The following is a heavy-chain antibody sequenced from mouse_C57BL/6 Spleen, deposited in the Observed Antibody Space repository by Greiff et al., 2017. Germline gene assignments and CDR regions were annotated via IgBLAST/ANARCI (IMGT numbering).Heavy chain of an antibody. CDR3: ARSQSGTGYFDV. CDR1: GFTFTDYY. Sequence: EVMLVESGGGLVQPGGSLSLSCAASGFTFTDYYMSWVRQPPGKALEWLGFIRHKANGYTTEYSVSVKGRFTISRDNSQSVLYLQMNALRAEDSATYYCARSQSGTGYFDVWGTGTTVTVSS. D-gene: IGHD4-1*01. CDR2: IRHKANGYTT. V-gene: IGHV7-3*01. J-gene: IGHJ1*03.